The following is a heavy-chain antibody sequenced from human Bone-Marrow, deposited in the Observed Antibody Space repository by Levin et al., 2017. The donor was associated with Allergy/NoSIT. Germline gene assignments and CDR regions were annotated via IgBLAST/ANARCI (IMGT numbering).Heavy chain of an antibody. CDR3: ARGGEFVDY. Sequence: SQTLSLTCTVSGASINISYWSWIRQSAGKGLEWIGRIYRGGITNYNPSLKSRITMSLDTSKNQFSLNLTSVTAADTAVYYCARGGEFVDYWGQGTLVTVSS. D-gene: IGHD3-10*01. V-gene: IGHV4-4*07. J-gene: IGHJ4*02. CDR1: GASINISY. CDR2: IYRGGIT.